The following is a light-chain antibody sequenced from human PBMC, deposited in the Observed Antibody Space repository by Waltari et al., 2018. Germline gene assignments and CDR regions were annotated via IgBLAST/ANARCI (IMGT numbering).Light chain of an antibody. V-gene: IGLV2-14*01. CDR2: DVS. J-gene: IGLJ1*01. CDR1: SSDLGGYSF. CDR3: SSYTSIIPPFL. Sequence: QSALTQPASVSGSPGQSITISCTRSSSDLGGYSFFSWYQQHPGKAPKLMIYDVSHRPSGVSTLLSGSKSGNTASLTISGLQPEDEADYYCSSYTSIIPPFLFGTGTKVTVL.